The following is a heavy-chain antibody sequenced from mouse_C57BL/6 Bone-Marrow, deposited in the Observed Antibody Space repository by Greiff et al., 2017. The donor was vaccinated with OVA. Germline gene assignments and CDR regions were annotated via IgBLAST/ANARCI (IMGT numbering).Heavy chain of an antibody. Sequence: QVQLQQPGAELVKPGASVKLSCKASGYTFTSYWMHWVKQRPGRGLEWIGRIDPNSGGTKYNEKFKSKATLTVDKPSSTPYMQISSLTSEDSAVYYCAREGGGLPFAYWGQGTLVTVSA. CDR1: GYTFTSYW. CDR3: AREGGGLPFAY. D-gene: IGHD2-2*01. V-gene: IGHV1-72*01. CDR2: IDPNSGGT. J-gene: IGHJ3*01.